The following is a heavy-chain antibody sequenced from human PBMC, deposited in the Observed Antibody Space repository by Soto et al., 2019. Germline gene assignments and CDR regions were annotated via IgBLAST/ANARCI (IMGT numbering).Heavy chain of an antibody. CDR2: INSDGRTT. Sequence: EVRLVASGGGLVQPGGSLRLSCAASGFTFSAYWMHSVRLAPGKGLVWVSRINSDGRTTNYADSVKGRFIISRDNAKNTLYLDMNSLRAEDTAVYYCAKREGFCSGGTCYFDYWSQGTLVTVSS. V-gene: IGHV3-74*01. D-gene: IGHD2-15*01. J-gene: IGHJ4*02. CDR1: GFTFSAYW. CDR3: AKREGFCSGGTCYFDY.